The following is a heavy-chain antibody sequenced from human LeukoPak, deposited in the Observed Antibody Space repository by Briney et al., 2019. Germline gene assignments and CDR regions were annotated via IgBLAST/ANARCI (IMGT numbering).Heavy chain of an antibody. D-gene: IGHD2-2*01. J-gene: IGHJ5*02. CDR1: GVTFSSHW. CDR3: ARAGCSSTSCYHWFDP. CDR2: INSDGSST. Sequence: GGSLRLSCAASGVTFSSHWMHWVRQPPGKGLVWVSRINSDGSSTSYADSVKGRFTISRDNAKNTLYLQMNSLRAEDTAVYYCARAGCSSTSCYHWFDPWGQGTLVTVSS. V-gene: IGHV3-74*01.